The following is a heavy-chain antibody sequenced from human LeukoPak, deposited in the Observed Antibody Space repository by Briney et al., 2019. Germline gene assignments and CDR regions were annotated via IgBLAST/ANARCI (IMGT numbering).Heavy chain of an antibody. Sequence: SETLSLTCAVYGGSFSGYYWSWIRQPPGKGLEWIGEINHSGTTNYNPSLKSRVTISVDTSKNQFSLKLTSATAADTAVYYCARGPQSRFDYWGQGTLVTVSS. CDR3: ARGPQSRFDY. CDR2: INHSGTT. V-gene: IGHV4-34*01. J-gene: IGHJ4*02. CDR1: GGSFSGYY.